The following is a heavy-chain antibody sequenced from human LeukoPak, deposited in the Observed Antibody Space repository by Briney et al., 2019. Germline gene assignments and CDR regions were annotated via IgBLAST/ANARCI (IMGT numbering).Heavy chain of an antibody. J-gene: IGHJ4*02. Sequence: GGSLRLSCAASGFTFGSYAMYWVRQAPGKGLEWVSGIFGSGGIAHYADSVKGRFTISRDNSKNTVYLQMDSLRVEDTAIYYCAKTTTGYSSGRYPAWPIDYWGQGTLVTVSS. D-gene: IGHD2-15*01. V-gene: IGHV3-23*01. CDR1: GFTFGSYA. CDR3: AKTTTGYSSGRYPAWPIDY. CDR2: IFGSGGIA.